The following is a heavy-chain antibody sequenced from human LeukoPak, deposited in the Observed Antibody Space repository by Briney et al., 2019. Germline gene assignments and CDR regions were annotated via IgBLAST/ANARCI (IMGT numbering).Heavy chain of an antibody. CDR3: VRDPSYGSSWYYYMDV. CDR1: EFTFVRYA. Sequence: GGSLRLSCAASEFTFVRYAMNWVRQAPGKGLEWVSYISSSSFKIGYADSVKGRFTISRDNSKNSLYLQMDSLRVEDTSVYYCVRDPSYGSSWYYYMDVWGKGTTVTVSS. CDR2: ISSSSFKI. V-gene: IGHV3-48*04. J-gene: IGHJ6*03. D-gene: IGHD6-13*01.